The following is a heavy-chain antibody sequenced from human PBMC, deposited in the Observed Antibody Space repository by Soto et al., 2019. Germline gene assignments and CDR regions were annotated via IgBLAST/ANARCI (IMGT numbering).Heavy chain of an antibody. CDR2: INHSGST. D-gene: IGHD3-3*01. CDR3: ARVKFIGFLEWLYYFDY. V-gene: IGHV4-34*01. CDR1: GGSFSGYY. Sequence: SETLSLTCAVYGGSFSGYYWSWIRQPPGKGLEWIGEINHSGSTNYNPSLKSRVTISVDTSKNQFSLKLSSVTAADTAVYYCARVKFIGFLEWLYYFDYWGQGTLVTVSS. J-gene: IGHJ4*02.